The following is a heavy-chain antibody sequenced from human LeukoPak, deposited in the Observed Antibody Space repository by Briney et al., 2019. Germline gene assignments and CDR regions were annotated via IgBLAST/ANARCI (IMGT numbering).Heavy chain of an antibody. CDR2: IYYSGST. Sequence: ESSETLSLTCTVSGGSISSGDYYWSWIRQPPGKGLEWIGYIYYSGSTYYNPSLKSRVTISVDTSKNQFSLKLSSVTAADTAVYYYARGSGSYYAPLPSDYWGQGTLVTVSS. CDR1: GGSISSGDYY. V-gene: IGHV4-30-4*01. J-gene: IGHJ4*02. D-gene: IGHD3-10*01. CDR3: ARGSGSYYAPLPSDY.